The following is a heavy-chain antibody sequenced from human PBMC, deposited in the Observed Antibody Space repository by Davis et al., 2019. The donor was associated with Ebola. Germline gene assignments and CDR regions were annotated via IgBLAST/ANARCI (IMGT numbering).Heavy chain of an antibody. J-gene: IGHJ6*03. V-gene: IGHV4-30-2*01. CDR3: ARELYYDFWSGYYRPYYMDV. CDR2: IYHSGST. Sequence: PSETLSLTCAVSGGSISSSRYPWSWIQQPPWNGLEWIGYIYHSGSTYYNPSLQSRVTISVDTSKNQFSLKLSSVTAADTAVYYCARELYYDFWSGYYRPYYMDVWGKGTTVTVSS. D-gene: IGHD3-3*01. CDR1: GGSISSSRYP.